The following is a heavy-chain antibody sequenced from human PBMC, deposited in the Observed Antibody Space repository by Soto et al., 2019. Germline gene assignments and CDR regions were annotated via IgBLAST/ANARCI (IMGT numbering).Heavy chain of an antibody. D-gene: IGHD6-19*01. CDR1: GFTFSDYY. J-gene: IGHJ4*02. CDR2: ISSSGSTI. CDR3: ARVWQWLVYCFDY. Sequence: PGGSLRLSCAASGFTFSDYYMSWIRQAPGKGLEWVSYISSSGSTIYYADSVKGRFTISRDNAKNSLYLQMNSLRAEDTAVYYCARVWQWLVYCFDYWGQGTLVTGAS. V-gene: IGHV3-11*01.